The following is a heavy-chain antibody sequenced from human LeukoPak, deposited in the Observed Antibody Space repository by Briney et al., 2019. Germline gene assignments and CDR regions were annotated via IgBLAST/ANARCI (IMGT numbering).Heavy chain of an antibody. J-gene: IGHJ3*02. D-gene: IGHD3-10*01. CDR1: GYTFTSYG. V-gene: IGHV1-18*01. CDR3: ARDYITMVRGVRVQGAFDI. Sequence: ASVKVSCKASGYTFTSYGISWVRQAPGQGLEWMGWISAHNGNTNYAQKLQGRVTMTTDTSTSTAYMELRSLRSDDTAVYYCARDYITMVRGVRVQGAFDIWGQGTMVTVSS. CDR2: ISAHNGNT.